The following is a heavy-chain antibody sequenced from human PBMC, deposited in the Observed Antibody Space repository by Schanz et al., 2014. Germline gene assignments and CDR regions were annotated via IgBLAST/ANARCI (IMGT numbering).Heavy chain of an antibody. V-gene: IGHV3-30*04. CDR3: AKDDTQVNGMDV. Sequence: QVQLVESGGGVVQPGRSLRLSCAASGFSFSTYAMHWVRQAPGKGLRCVAVISGNGGEKYYADSVKGRFTISRDNSKNTLHLQMNSLRVEDTAVYYCAKDDTQVNGMDVWGQGTTVTVSS. J-gene: IGHJ6*02. CDR2: ISGNGGEK. CDR1: GFSFSTYA.